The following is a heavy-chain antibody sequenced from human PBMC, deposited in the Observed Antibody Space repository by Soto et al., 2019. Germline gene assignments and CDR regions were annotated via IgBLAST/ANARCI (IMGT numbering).Heavy chain of an antibody. CDR1: GGTCSSYA. Sequence: SVKVSCKASGGTCSSYAISWVRQAPGQGLEWMGGIIPIFGTANYAQKFQGRVTITADKSTSTAYMELSSLRSEDTAVYYCASYYSSGYFSGFDYWGQGTLFTVSS. CDR3: ASYYSSGYFSGFDY. V-gene: IGHV1-69*06. J-gene: IGHJ4*02. CDR2: IIPIFGTA. D-gene: IGHD3-22*01.